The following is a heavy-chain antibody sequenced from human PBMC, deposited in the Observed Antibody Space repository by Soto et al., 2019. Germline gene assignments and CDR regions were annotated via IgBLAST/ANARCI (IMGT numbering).Heavy chain of an antibody. CDR3: ARGGYDYIWGSYRWGRFDY. D-gene: IGHD3-16*02. J-gene: IGHJ4*02. CDR2: IWYDGSNK. Sequence: QVQLVESGGGVVQPGRSLRLSCAASGFTFSSYGMHWVRQAPGKGLEWVAVIWYDGSNKYYADSVKGRFTISRDNSKNTMFQQMNSLRAEDTAVYYCARGGYDYIWGSYRWGRFDYWGQGTLVTVSS. V-gene: IGHV3-33*01. CDR1: GFTFSSYG.